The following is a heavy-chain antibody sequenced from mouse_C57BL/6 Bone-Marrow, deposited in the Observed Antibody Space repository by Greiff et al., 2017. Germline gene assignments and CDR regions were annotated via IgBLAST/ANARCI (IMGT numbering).Heavy chain of an antibody. V-gene: IGHV7-3*01. CDR1: GFTFTDYY. Sequence: EVKLVESGGGLVQPGGSLSLSCAASGFTFTDYYMSWVRQPPGKALEWLGFIRNKANGYTTEYSASVKGRFTISRDNSQSILYLQMNALRAEDSDTYYCARSTTVALYFDVWGTGTTVTVSS. CDR2: IRNKANGYTT. J-gene: IGHJ1*03. D-gene: IGHD1-1*01. CDR3: ARSTTVALYFDV.